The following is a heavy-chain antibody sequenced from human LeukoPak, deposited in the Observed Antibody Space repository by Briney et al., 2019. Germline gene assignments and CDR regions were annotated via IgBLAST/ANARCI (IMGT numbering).Heavy chain of an antibody. J-gene: IGHJ3*02. Sequence: ASVKVSCKASGYTFTGYYMHWLRQAPGQGLEWMGRINPNSGGTNYAQKFQGRVTMTRDTSISTAYMELSRLRSDDTAVYYCARVSQYYDFWSGPSAFDIWGQGTMVTVSS. CDR1: GYTFTGYY. D-gene: IGHD3-3*01. CDR2: INPNSGGT. V-gene: IGHV1-2*06. CDR3: ARVSQYYDFWSGPSAFDI.